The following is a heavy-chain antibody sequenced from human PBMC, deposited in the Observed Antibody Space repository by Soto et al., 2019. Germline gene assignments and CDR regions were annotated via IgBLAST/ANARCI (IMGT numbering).Heavy chain of an antibody. V-gene: IGHV1-2*04. CDR2: INPKSGGT. CDR3: ARGHSTDCSNGVCSFFYNHEMDV. J-gene: IGHJ6*04. Sequence: ASVKVSCKASGYSFSDYHIHWVRQAPGQGLEWLGRINPKSGGTSSAQKFQGWVTMTRDTSISTAYMELTGLRSDDTAVYFCARGHSTDCSNGVCSFFYNHEMDVWGKGTTVTVSS. CDR1: GYSFSDYH. D-gene: IGHD2-8*01.